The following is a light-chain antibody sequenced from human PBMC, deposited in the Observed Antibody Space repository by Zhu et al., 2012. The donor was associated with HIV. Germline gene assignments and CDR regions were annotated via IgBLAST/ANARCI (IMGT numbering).Light chain of an antibody. CDR3: QQYYNYPRT. V-gene: IGKV1-8*01. J-gene: IGKJ1*01. Sequence: AIRMTQSPSSFSASTGDRVTITCRASQGISSYLAWYQQKPGKAPNLLIYAASTLQSGVPSRFSGSGSGTDFTLTISCLQSEDFATYYCQQYYNYPRTFGQGTKVKSN. CDR2: AAS. CDR1: QGISSY.